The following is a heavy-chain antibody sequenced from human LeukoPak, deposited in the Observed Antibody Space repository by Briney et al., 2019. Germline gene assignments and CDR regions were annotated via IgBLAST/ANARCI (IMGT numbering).Heavy chain of an antibody. CDR3: AREGYDSSYYYYLDY. CDR1: GGSISSGDYY. CDR2: IYYGGST. V-gene: IGHV4-31*03. D-gene: IGHD3-22*01. Sequence: PSETLSLTCTVSGGSISSGDYYWSWIRQHPGKGLEWIGNIYYGGSTYYNPSLKSRVTISVDTSKSQFSLKLSSVTAADTAVYYCAREGYDSSYYYYLDYWGQGTLVTVSS. J-gene: IGHJ4*02.